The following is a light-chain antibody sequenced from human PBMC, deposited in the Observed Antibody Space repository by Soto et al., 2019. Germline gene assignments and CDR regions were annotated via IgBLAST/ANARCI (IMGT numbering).Light chain of an antibody. V-gene: IGLV2-11*01. CDR3: CSYAGSSLYVV. Sequence: QSVLTQPRSVSGSPGQSVTISCTGTSSDVGGYNYVSWYQQHPGKAPKLMIYDVSKRPSGVPDRFSGSKSGNTASLTISGLQAEDEADYYCCSYAGSSLYVVFGGGTQLTV. CDR1: SSDVGGYNY. J-gene: IGLJ2*01. CDR2: DVS.